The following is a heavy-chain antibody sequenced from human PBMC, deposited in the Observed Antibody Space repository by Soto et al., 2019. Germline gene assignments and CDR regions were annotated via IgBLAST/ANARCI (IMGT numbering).Heavy chain of an antibody. V-gene: IGHV3-30*02. Sequence: GGSLRLSCAASGFRFSGFGMHWVRQAPGKGLEWVAILRYDGSNKYYADSVKGRFTISRYNSQNTLYLQMDSLRVEDTAVYYCARDGVGATTFYGYFDYWGQGILVTVSS. J-gene: IGHJ4*02. CDR3: ARDGVGATTFYGYFDY. CDR2: LRYDGSNK. D-gene: IGHD1-26*01. CDR1: GFRFSGFG.